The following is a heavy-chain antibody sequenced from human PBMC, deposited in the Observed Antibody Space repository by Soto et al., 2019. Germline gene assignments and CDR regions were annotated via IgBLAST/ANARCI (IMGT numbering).Heavy chain of an antibody. D-gene: IGHD5-18*01. CDR2: IKSKTDGGTT. Sequence: EVQLVESGGGLVKPGGSLRLSCAASGFTFSNAWMNWVRQAPGKGLEWVGRIKSKTDGGTTDYAAPVKGRFNISRDDSKNTLDLQMNSLKTEDTAVYYCTTVIGYSYGYGRSSGYWGQGTLVTVSS. CDR1: GFTFSNAW. J-gene: IGHJ4*02. V-gene: IGHV3-15*07. CDR3: TTVIGYSYGYGRSSGY.